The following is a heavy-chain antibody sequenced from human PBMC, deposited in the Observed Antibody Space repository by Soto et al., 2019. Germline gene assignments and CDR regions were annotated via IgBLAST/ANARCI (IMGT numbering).Heavy chain of an antibody. V-gene: IGHV4-30-2*01. CDR2: IYHSGST. CDR3: ARVMEGYCSNTSGYAGCYYDP. D-gene: IGHD2-2*01. CDR1: GGSISSGGYS. Sequence: SETLSLTCAVSGGSISSGGYSWSWIRQPPGKGLEWIGYIYHSGSTYYNPSLKSRVTISVDRSKNQFSLKLSSVTAADTAVYYCARVMEGYCSNTSGYAGCYYDPWGQGTLVTVSS. J-gene: IGHJ5*02.